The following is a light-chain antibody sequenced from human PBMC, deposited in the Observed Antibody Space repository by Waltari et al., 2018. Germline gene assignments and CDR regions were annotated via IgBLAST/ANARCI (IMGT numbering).Light chain of an antibody. CDR2: DVS. V-gene: IGLV2-11*01. J-gene: IGLJ3*02. CDR1: SSDVGGSHY. CDR3: CSYAGTYTWL. Sequence: QSALTQPRSVSGSPGQSVTISCTGTSSDVGGSHYVSWYQQLLGKAPTVVIYDVSRRPSGVPDRFTGSRSGNTATLTISGLQAEDEADYHCCSYAGTYTWLFGGGTKLTVL.